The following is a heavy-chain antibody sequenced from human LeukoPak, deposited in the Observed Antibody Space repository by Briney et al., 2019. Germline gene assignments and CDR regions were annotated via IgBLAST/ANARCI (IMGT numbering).Heavy chain of an antibody. Sequence: ASVKVSCKSSGYNLTGYYMHWVRQAPGQGLEWMGWINPNSGGTNYAQKFQDRVSMTRDTSTSTTYMELSRLRSDDTAVYYCASVSPALHRYCSGGSCYFDYWGQGTLVTVSS. CDR3: ASVSPALHRYCSGGSCYFDY. V-gene: IGHV1-2*02. CDR2: INPNSGGT. D-gene: IGHD2-15*01. CDR1: GYNLTGYY. J-gene: IGHJ4*02.